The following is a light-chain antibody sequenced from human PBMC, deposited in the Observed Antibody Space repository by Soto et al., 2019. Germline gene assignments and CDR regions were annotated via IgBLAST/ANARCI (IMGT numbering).Light chain of an antibody. CDR1: QSVSSSY. V-gene: IGKV3-20*01. J-gene: IGKJ4*01. CDR3: QQYGSSRVT. Sequence: EIVLTQSPGTLSLSPGERATLSCRASQSVSSSYLAWYQQKPGQAPRLLIYGASSRATGIPDRFSGSGSGTDFPLTISRLEPEDFAVYDCQQYGSSRVTFGGGTKVEIK. CDR2: GAS.